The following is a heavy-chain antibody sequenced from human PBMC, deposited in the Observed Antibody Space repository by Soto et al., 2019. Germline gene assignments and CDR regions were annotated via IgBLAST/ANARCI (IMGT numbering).Heavy chain of an antibody. D-gene: IGHD2-8*01. CDR3: ARGDSTDCSNSVCSFFYNHDMDV. Sequence: QVQLVQSGAEVKKPGASVKVSCKASGYSFTDYHIHWVRQAPGQGLEWLGLINPKSGGTSTAQKFQGWVSMTTDTSISRASMELTRLTSDDTAIYYCARGDSTDCSNSVCSFFYNHDMDVWGQGTTVTVSS. CDR2: INPKSGGT. J-gene: IGHJ6*02. CDR1: GYSFTDYH. V-gene: IGHV1-2*04.